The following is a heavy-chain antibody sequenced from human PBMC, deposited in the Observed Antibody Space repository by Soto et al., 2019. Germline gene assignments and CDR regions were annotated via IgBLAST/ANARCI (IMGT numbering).Heavy chain of an antibody. CDR1: GFTLSGYY. V-gene: IGHV3-64*01. CDR2: ISSNGVGK. Sequence: EVQLAESGGGLAQPGGSLRLSCAASGFTLSGYYMDWVRQAPGKGLEYVSGISSNGVGKYYENSVQGRFTIFRDNSKNTVYRQMGSLRPEDMAVYYCARRARSDFCYMDVWGKGTTVTVSS. D-gene: IGHD3-10*01. J-gene: IGHJ6*03. CDR3: ARRARSDFCYMDV.